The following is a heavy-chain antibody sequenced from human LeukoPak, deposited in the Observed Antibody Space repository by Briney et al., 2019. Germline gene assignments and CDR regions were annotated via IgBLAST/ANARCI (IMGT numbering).Heavy chain of an antibody. V-gene: IGHV3-72*01. CDR1: GFIFSDHY. Sequence: GGSLRLSCAASGFIFSDHYMDWVRQAPGKGLEWVGRARNRVNHYTTQYAASVKGRFTISRDESKNLLYLQMNSLEIEDTAVYYCARGRNGTGADWFDPWGQGTLVTVSS. D-gene: IGHD1-14*01. CDR3: ARGRNGTGADWFDP. J-gene: IGHJ5*02. CDR2: ARNRVNHYTT.